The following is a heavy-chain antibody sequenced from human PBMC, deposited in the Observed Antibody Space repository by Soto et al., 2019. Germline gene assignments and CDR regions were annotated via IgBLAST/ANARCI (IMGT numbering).Heavy chain of an antibody. CDR1: VGSISSYY. V-gene: IGHV4-59*01. CDR2: IYHSGST. CDR3: GRVCSNLAYHYGMDV. Sequence: LPLTCTFSVGSISSYYWRSIKRPPGKGVEWTGDIYHSGSTNYNPSVKSRVTISVDTSKNQFSLKLTSVTAADMAVYYCGRVCSNLAYHYGMDVWGQGTKVTVSS. D-gene: IGHD4-4*01. J-gene: IGHJ6*02.